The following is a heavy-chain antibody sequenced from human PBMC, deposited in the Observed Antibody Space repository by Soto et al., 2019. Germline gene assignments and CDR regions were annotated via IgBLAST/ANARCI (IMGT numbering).Heavy chain of an antibody. J-gene: IGHJ6*02. CDR3: ARSRAAAPPRVGMDV. Sequence: ASVKVSCKASGYTFTSYGISWVRQAPGQGLEWMGWISAYNGNTNYAQKYQGRVTITADESTTTAYMEMRSLRSEDTAVYYCARSRAAAPPRVGMDVWGQGTTVTVSS. D-gene: IGHD6-13*01. V-gene: IGHV1-18*04. CDR2: ISAYNGNT. CDR1: GYTFTSYG.